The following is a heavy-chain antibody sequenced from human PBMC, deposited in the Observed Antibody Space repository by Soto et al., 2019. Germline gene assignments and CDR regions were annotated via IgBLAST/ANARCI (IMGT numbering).Heavy chain of an antibody. CDR2: ISGSGSNT. Sequence: GGSLRLSCAASGFTFSSYGMSWVRQAPGKGLEWVSAISGSGSNTYHVDSVKGRFTISRDNSKNTLYLQMNSLRAEDTATYYCAKARGYYDILTHLDYGGQGTLVTVSS. D-gene: IGHD3-9*01. V-gene: IGHV3-23*01. CDR1: GFTFSSYG. CDR3: AKARGYYDILTHLDY. J-gene: IGHJ4*02.